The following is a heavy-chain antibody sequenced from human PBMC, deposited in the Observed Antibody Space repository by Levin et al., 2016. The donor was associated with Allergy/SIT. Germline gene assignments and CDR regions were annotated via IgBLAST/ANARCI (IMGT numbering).Heavy chain of an antibody. CDR2: IDPSDSYT. CDR1: GYSFTSYW. J-gene: IGHJ5*02. Sequence: KVSCKGSGYSFTSYWISWVRQMPGKGLEWMGRIDPSDSYTNYSPSFQGHVTISADKSISTAYLQWSSLKASDTAMYYCARIPQGVWHNWFDPWGQGTLVTVSS. V-gene: IGHV5-10-1*01. CDR3: ARIPQGVWHNWFDP. D-gene: IGHD6-6*01.